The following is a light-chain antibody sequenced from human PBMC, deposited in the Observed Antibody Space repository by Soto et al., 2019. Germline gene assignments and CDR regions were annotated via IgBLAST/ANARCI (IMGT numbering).Light chain of an antibody. V-gene: IGLV1-40*01. J-gene: IGLJ2*01. CDR2: GNS. CDR1: SSNMGAGYD. CDR3: QSYDSSLSGVV. Sequence: QSVLTQPPSVSGAPGQRVTISCTGTSSNMGAGYDVHWYHQLPGTAPKLLIYGNSNRPSGGPDRFSGSKSGTSAPLAINGLQAEDEADYYCQSYDSSLSGVVFGGGTKLTVL.